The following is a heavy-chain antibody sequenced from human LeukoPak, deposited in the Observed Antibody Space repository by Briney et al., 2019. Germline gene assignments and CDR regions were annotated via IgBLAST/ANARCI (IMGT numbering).Heavy chain of an antibody. V-gene: IGHV1-58*01. J-gene: IGHJ4*02. CDR2: IVVGSGNT. Sequence: ASVKVSCKASGFTLSSSAVQWVRQGRGQRLEWIGWIVVGSGNTDYAQNFQERVTITSDMSTNTAYMELSSLRSEDTAVYYCAKVPRANWNYFDYWGQGTLVTVSS. CDR1: GFTLSSSA. D-gene: IGHD1-1*01. CDR3: AKVPRANWNYFDY.